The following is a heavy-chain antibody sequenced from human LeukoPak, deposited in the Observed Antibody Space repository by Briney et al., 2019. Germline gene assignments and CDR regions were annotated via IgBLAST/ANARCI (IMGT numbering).Heavy chain of an antibody. CDR1: GFTFSSYA. J-gene: IGHJ4*02. D-gene: IGHD5-12*01. CDR2: ISGSGGST. V-gene: IGHV3-23*01. CDR3: AKEGLSGFGGYDWVDN. Sequence: PGGSLRLSCAASGFTFSSYAMSWVRQAPGKGLEWVSAISGSGGSTYYADSVKGRFTISRDNSKNTLYLQMNSLRAEDTAVYYCAKEGLSGFGGYDWVDNWGQGTLVTVSS.